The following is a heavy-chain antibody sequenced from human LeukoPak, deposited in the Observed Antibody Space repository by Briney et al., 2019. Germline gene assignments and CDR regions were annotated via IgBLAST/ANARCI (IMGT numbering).Heavy chain of an antibody. CDR2: INHSGST. CDR1: GGSFSGYY. D-gene: IGHD3-9*01. CDR3: ARAVIGDYDILTGPKPVSAYFDY. Sequence: PSETLSLTCAVYGGSFSGYYWSWIRQPPGKGLEWIGEINHSGSTNYNPSLKSRVTISVDTSKNQFSLKLSSVTAADTAVYYCARAVIGDYDILTGPKPVSAYFDYWGQGTLVTVSS. J-gene: IGHJ4*02. V-gene: IGHV4-34*01.